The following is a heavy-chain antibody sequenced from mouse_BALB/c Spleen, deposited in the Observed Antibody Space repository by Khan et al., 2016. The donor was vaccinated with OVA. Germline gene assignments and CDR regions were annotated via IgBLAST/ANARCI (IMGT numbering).Heavy chain of an antibody. CDR1: GFTFSSYG. CDR2: ISSGGHYT. V-gene: IGHV5-6*01. J-gene: IGHJ4*01. D-gene: IGHD1-1*01. CDR3: ARNMSTGKGDYYAMDY. Sequence: EVMLVESGGDLVKPGGSLKLSCAASGFTFSSYGMSWVRQTPDKRLEWVATISSGGHYTYFPDSVRGRFTISRDNAKNTLYLQMSSLKSEDTAKYYCARNMSTGKGDYYAMDYWGQGTSVTVSS.